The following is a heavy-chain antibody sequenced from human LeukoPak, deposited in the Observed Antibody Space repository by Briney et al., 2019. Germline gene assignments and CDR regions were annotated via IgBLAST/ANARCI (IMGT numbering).Heavy chain of an antibody. J-gene: IGHJ4*02. CDR2: IDPSDSYT. CDR1: GYXFTSYW. V-gene: IGHV5-10-1*01. D-gene: IGHD6-19*01. CDR3: ARWETTGYSSGWSDY. Sequence: GESLKISCNGSGYXFTSYWISWVRQMPGKGLEWMGRIDPSDSYTNYSPSFQGHVTISADKSISTAYLQWSSLKASDTAMYYCARWETTGYSSGWSDYWGQGTLVTVSS.